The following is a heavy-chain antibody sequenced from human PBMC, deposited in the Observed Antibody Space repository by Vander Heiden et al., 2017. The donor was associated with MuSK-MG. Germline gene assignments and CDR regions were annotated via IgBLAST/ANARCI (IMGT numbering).Heavy chain of an antibody. J-gene: IGHJ6*02. V-gene: IGHV1-69*04. Sequence: QVQLVQSGAEVKKPGSSVKVSCEASGGSFTSYAINWVRQAPGQGLAWMGRLIAILGTTTYAQKFRGRVTIAADKGASTVYMELTSLRSEDTAVYYCARELEPYFYCSGSPLDVWGQGTTVTVSS. D-gene: IGHD3-10*01. CDR3: ARELEPYFYCSGSPLDV. CDR2: LIAILGTT. CDR1: GGSFTSYA.